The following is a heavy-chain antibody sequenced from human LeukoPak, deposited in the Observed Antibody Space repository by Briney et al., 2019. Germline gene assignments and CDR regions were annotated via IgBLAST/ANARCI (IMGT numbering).Heavy chain of an antibody. CDR1: GFTFSSYA. CDR2: ISYDGSNK. D-gene: IGHD3-10*01. Sequence: GGSLRLSCAASGFTFSSYAMHRVRQAPGKGLEWVAVISYDGSNKYYADSVKGRFTISRDNSKNTLYLQMNSLRAEDTAVYYCARDEGGRGVIIGIDYWGQGTLVTVSS. V-gene: IGHV3-30-3*01. CDR3: ARDEGGRGVIIGIDY. J-gene: IGHJ4*02.